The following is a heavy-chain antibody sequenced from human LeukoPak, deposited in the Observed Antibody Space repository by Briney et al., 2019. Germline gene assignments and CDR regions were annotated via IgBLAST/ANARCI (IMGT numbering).Heavy chain of an antibody. Sequence: SETLSLTCTVSGGSISSYYWSWIRQPPGKGLEWIGYIYYSGSTNYNPSLKSRVTISVDTSKNQFSLKLSSVAAADTAVYYCARGTIWFGDEVVPYYYYYMDVWGKGTTVTISS. D-gene: IGHD3-10*01. CDR3: ARGTIWFGDEVVPYYYYYMDV. CDR2: IYYSGST. J-gene: IGHJ6*03. V-gene: IGHV4-59*01. CDR1: GGSISSYY.